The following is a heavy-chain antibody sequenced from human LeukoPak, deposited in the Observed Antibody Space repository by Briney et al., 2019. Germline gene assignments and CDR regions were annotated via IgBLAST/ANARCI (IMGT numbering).Heavy chain of an antibody. Sequence: ASVKVSCKASGYTFTSYGISWVRQAPGQGLEWMGWISAYNGNTNYAQKLQGRVTMTTDTSTSTVYMELSSLRSEDTAVYYCARVNEYQLLSTYWYFDLWGRGTLVTVSS. J-gene: IGHJ2*01. CDR3: ARVNEYQLLSTYWYFDL. D-gene: IGHD2-2*01. V-gene: IGHV1-18*01. CDR2: ISAYNGNT. CDR1: GYTFTSYG.